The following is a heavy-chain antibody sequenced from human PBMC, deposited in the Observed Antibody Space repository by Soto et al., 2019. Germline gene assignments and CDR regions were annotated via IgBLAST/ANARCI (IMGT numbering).Heavy chain of an antibody. CDR3: ARLAIVLRYFDWLLGNWFDP. Sequence: GGSLRLSCAASGFTFSSYAMHWVRQAPGKGLEYVSAISSNGGSTYYADSVKGRFTISRDNSKNTLYLQMGSLRAEDMAVYYCARLAIVLRYFDWLLGNWFDPWGQGTLVTVSS. CDR2: ISSNGGST. D-gene: IGHD3-9*01. CDR1: GFTFSSYA. J-gene: IGHJ5*02. V-gene: IGHV3-64*02.